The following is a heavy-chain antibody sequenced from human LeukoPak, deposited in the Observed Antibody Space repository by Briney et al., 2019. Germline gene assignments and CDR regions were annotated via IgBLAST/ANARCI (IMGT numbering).Heavy chain of an antibody. CDR1: GGSISSGGYY. Sequence: SETLSLTCTVSGGSISSGGYYWSWIRQPPGEGLEWIGYIYHSGSTYYNPSLKSRVTISVDRSKNQFSLKLSSVTAADTAVYYCARRELTLGFDYWGQGTLVTVSS. CDR2: IYHSGST. CDR3: ARRELTLGFDY. D-gene: IGHD3-16*01. V-gene: IGHV4-30-2*01. J-gene: IGHJ4*02.